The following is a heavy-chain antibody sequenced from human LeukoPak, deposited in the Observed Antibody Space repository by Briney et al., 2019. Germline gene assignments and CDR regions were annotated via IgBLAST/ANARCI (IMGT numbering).Heavy chain of an antibody. CDR3: ARTGGAARPGYYYYYYMDV. D-gene: IGHD6-6*01. J-gene: IGHJ6*03. V-gene: IGHV1-18*01. Sequence: VKVSCKASGYTFTSYGISWVRQAPGQGLEWMGWISAYNGNTNYAQKLQGRVTMTTDTSTSTAYMELRSLRSDDTAVYYCARTGGAARPGYYYYYYMDVWGKGTTVTVSS. CDR1: GYTFTSYG. CDR2: ISAYNGNT.